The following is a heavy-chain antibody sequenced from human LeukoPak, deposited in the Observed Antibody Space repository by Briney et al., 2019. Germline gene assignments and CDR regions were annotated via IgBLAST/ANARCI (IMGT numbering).Heavy chain of an antibody. CDR2: MNPNSGNT. J-gene: IGHJ6*02. Sequence: ASVKVSCKASGFTFTSYDINWVRQAPGQGLEWVGWMNPNSGNTRYAQKVQGRITMTRDTSISTAYMELSSLRSEDTAVYYCARGPTLVRGVIMPNSVGGMDVWGQGTTVTVSS. D-gene: IGHD3-10*01. CDR1: GFTFTSYD. V-gene: IGHV1-8*01. CDR3: ARGPTLVRGVIMPNSVGGMDV.